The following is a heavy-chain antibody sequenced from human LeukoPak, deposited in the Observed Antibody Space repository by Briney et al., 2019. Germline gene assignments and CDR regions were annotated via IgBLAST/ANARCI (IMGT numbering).Heavy chain of an antibody. V-gene: IGHV3-9*01. Sequence: GGSLRLSCAASGFTFDDYAMHWVRHAPGKGLEWVSGISWNSGSIGYADSVKGRFTISGDNAKNSLYLQMNSLRAEDTALYYCAKEGSYYYDSSGYPQLDWGQGTLVTVSS. CDR3: AKEGSYYYDSSGYPQLD. D-gene: IGHD3-22*01. CDR1: GFTFDDYA. J-gene: IGHJ4*02. CDR2: ISWNSGSI.